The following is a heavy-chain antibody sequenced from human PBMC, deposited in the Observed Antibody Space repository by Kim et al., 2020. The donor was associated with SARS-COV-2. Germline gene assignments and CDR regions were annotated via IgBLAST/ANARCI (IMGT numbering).Heavy chain of an antibody. CDR2: IYYNGST. V-gene: IGHV4-59*13. CDR3: ARGAGYFYW. CDR1: GGSISSYY. Sequence: SETLSLTCTVSGGSISSYYWSWIRQPPEKGLEWLGYIYYNGSTTYNPSLKSRVTISVDTSKNQFSLKLSSVTAADTAVYYCARGAGYFYWWGQGTLVTVSS. D-gene: IGHD3-22*01. J-gene: IGHJ4*02.